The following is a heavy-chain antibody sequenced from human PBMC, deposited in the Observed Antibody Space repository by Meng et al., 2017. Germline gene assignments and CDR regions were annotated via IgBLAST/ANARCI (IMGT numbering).Heavy chain of an antibody. CDR3: ARAAGLQLPGYFDY. CDR2: INPSGGST. Sequence: ASVKVSCKASGYTFTSYYMHWVRQAPGQGLEWMGIINPSGGSTNYAQKFQGRVTITTDESTSTAYMELSSLRSEDTAVYYCARAAGLQLPGYFDYWGQGTLVTVSS. CDR1: GYTFTSYY. V-gene: IGHV1-46*01. D-gene: IGHD5-24*01. J-gene: IGHJ4*02.